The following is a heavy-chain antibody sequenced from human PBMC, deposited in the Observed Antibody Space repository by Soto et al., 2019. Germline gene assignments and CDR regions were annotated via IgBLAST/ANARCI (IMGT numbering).Heavy chain of an antibody. J-gene: IGHJ4*02. D-gene: IGHD5-12*01. CDR3: ARGQEGVVATH. Sequence: QVQLQQWGAGLLKPSETLSLNCAVNGGSLSGYYWSWIRQPPGKGLEWIGEIKDGGYTNYSPSLNSRATISSDTSNKQFSLRLNSVTAADTGVYYCARGQEGVVATHWDQGALVTVSS. CDR2: IKDGGYT. CDR1: GGSLSGYY. V-gene: IGHV4-34*01.